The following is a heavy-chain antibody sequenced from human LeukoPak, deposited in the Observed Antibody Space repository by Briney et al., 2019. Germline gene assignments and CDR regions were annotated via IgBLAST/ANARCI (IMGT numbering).Heavy chain of an antibody. V-gene: IGHV4-59*08. CDR1: GGSISSYY. D-gene: IGHD7-27*01. Sequence: PSETLSLTCTVSGGSISSYYWSWLRQPPGKGLEWIGYIYYSGSTNYNPSLKSRVTISVDTSKNQFSLKLRSVTAADTAVYYCARQELGSSYYFDYWGQGTLVTVSS. CDR3: ARQELGSSYYFDY. J-gene: IGHJ4*02. CDR2: IYYSGST.